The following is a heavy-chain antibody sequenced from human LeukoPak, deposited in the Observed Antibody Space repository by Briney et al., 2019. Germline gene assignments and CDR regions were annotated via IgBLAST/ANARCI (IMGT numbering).Heavy chain of an antibody. CDR3: ATSHDSSGYYGYYYGMDV. J-gene: IGHJ6*02. V-gene: IGHV1-18*01. CDR2: ISAYNGNT. D-gene: IGHD3-22*01. Sequence: GASVKVSCKASGYTFTTYVISWVRQAPGQGLEWMGWISAYNGNTNYAQKLQGRVTMTTDTSTSTAYMELRSLRSDDTAVYYCATSHDSSGYYGYYYGMDVWGQGTTVTVSS. CDR1: GYTFTTYV.